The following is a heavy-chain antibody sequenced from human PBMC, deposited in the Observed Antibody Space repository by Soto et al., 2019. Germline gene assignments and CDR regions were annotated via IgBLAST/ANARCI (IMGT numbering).Heavy chain of an antibody. CDR3: ARSPGYISSWYSDYYCYGMDV. J-gene: IGHJ6*01. Sequence: SQTLSLTCAISGDSVSSNSAAWDWIRQSPSRGLEWVGRTYYRSKWYNDYAVSVKSRITINPDTSKNQFSLQLNSVTPEDTAVYYCARSPGYISSWYSDYYCYGMDVWGQGTTVPVSS. V-gene: IGHV6-1*01. CDR2: TYYRSKWYN. D-gene: IGHD6-13*01. CDR1: GDSVSSNSAA.